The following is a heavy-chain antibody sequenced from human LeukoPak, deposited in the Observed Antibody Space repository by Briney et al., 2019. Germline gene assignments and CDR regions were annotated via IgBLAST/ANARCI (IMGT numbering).Heavy chain of an antibody. Sequence: SETLSLTCTVSGGSISSSSYYWGWIRRPPGKGLEWIGSIYYSGSTYYNPSLKSRVTISVDTSKNQFSLKLSSVTAADTAVYYCARLLYYYDSSGRTDYYYYMDVWGKGTTVTVSS. CDR1: GGSISSSSYY. D-gene: IGHD3-22*01. CDR3: ARLLYYYDSSGRTDYYYYMDV. V-gene: IGHV4-39*07. CDR2: IYYSGST. J-gene: IGHJ6*03.